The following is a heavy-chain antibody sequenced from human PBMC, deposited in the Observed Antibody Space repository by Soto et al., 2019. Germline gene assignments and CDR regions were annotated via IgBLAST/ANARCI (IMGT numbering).Heavy chain of an antibody. D-gene: IGHD6-6*01. J-gene: IGHJ6*02. CDR1: GFTFSSYS. CDR3: ARDKVYSSSSALYYYYYYGMDV. CDR2: ISSSSSTI. V-gene: IGHV3-48*02. Sequence: GGSLRLSCAASGFTFSSYSMNWVRQAPGRGLEWVSYISSSSSTIYYADSVKGRFTISRDNAKNSLYLQMNSLRDEDTAVYYCARDKVYSSSSALYYYYYYGMDVWGQGTTVTVSS.